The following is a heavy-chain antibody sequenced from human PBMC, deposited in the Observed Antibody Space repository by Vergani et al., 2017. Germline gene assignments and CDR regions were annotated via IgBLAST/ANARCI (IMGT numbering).Heavy chain of an antibody. J-gene: IGHJ6*03. CDR1: GYTFTSYG. D-gene: IGHD6-6*01. Sequence: QVQLVQSGAEVKKPGASVKVSCKASGYTFTSYGISWVRQAPGQGLEWMGWISAYNGNTNYAQKLQGRVTMTTDTSTRTAYMELRSLRSDDTAVYYCARAYPFEYSSSRGGGYYYYYMDVWGKGTTVTVSS. V-gene: IGHV1-18*01. CDR3: ARAYPFEYSSSRGGGYYYYYMDV. CDR2: ISAYNGNT.